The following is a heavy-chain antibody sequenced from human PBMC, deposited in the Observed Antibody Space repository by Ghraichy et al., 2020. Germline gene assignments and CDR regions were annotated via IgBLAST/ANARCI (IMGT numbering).Heavy chain of an antibody. D-gene: IGHD4-11*01. CDR2: ISGSGGRT. CDR1: GFTFSSYA. CDR3: AKPLKPLKDYSTLYY. Sequence: GGSLRLSCAASGFTFSSYAMSWVRQAPGKGLEWVSSISGSGGRTYYAGSVKGRFTISRDNSKNTLYLQMNSLRAEDTALYYCAKPLKPLKDYSTLYYWGQGTLVTVSS. V-gene: IGHV3-23*01. J-gene: IGHJ4*02.